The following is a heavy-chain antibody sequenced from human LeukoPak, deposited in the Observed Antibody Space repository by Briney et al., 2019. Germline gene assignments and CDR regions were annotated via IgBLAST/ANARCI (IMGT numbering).Heavy chain of an antibody. D-gene: IGHD6-19*01. Sequence: SETLSLTCAVHGGSFSGYYWSWIRQPPGKGLEWIGEINHSGSTNYNPSLKSRVTISVDTSKNQFSLKLSSVTAADTAVYYCARHLIRRDYSSGWSQSRYYYYYMDVWGKGTTVTISS. CDR1: GGSFSGYY. J-gene: IGHJ6*03. CDR3: ARHLIRRDYSSGWSQSRYYYYYMDV. CDR2: INHSGST. V-gene: IGHV4-34*01.